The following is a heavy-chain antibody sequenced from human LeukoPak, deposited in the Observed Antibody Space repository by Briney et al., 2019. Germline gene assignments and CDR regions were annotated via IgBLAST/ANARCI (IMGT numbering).Heavy chain of an antibody. Sequence: ASETLSLTCTVSGGSISSYYWSWIRQPPGKGLEWIGYIYYSGSTNYNPSLKSRVTISVDTSKNQFSLKLSSVTAADTAVYYCARGRRGSGLRYAFDIWGQGTMVTVSS. D-gene: IGHD2-15*01. CDR1: GGSISSYY. CDR3: ARGRRGSGLRYAFDI. J-gene: IGHJ3*02. V-gene: IGHV4-59*12. CDR2: IYYSGST.